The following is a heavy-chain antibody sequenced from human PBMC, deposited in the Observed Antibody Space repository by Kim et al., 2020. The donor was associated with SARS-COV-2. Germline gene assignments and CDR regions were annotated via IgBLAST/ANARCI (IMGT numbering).Heavy chain of an antibody. J-gene: IGHJ4*02. CDR1: GGSINSQY. Sequence: SETLSLTCTVSGGSINSQYWSWIRQSPGKALEWIGYIDYRGTTDYNPALESQVTVSLDTSKNQFSLRLTSVTAADTAVYYCARRMYATGWFGRWGQGTLV. D-gene: IGHD2-8*01. V-gene: IGHV4-59*11. CDR2: IDYRGTT. CDR3: ARRMYATGWFGR.